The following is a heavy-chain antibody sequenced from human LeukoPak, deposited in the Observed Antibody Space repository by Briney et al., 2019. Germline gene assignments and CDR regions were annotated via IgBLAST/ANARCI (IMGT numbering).Heavy chain of an antibody. CDR2: ISSSSSYI. J-gene: IGHJ4*02. CDR3: ARVPYYDFWSGYCFDY. CDR1: GFTFSSYS. Sequence: GGSLRLSCAASGFTFSSYSMNWVRQAPGKGLEWVSSISSSSSYIYYADSVKGRFTISRDNAKNSLYLQMNSLRAEDTAVYYCARVPYYDFWSGYCFDYWGQGTLVTVSS. V-gene: IGHV3-21*01. D-gene: IGHD3-3*01.